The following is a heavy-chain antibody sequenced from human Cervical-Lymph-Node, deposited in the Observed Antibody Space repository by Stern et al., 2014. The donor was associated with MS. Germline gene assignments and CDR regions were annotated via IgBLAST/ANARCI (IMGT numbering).Heavy chain of an antibody. D-gene: IGHD6-6*01. CDR3: ATWGAGSSPPLFY. CDR1: GYNLTTYA. V-gene: IGHV7-4-1*02. Sequence: QVQLVQSGSEFKKPGASVKVSCKASGYNLTTYAINWVRQAPGQGLEWMGWINTKTGNPTFAQGFTGRFVFSLDTSINTAYLQISSLKAEDSAVYYCATWGAGSSPPLFYWGQGTLVTVSS. CDR2: INTKTGNP. J-gene: IGHJ4*02.